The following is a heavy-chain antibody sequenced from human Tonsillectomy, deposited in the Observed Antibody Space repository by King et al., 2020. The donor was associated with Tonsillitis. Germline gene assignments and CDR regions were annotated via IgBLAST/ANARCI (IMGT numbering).Heavy chain of an antibody. J-gene: IGHJ4*02. CDR1: GFTFSSYS. CDR3: ARVFGELPGGFDY. V-gene: IGHV3-21*01. D-gene: IGHD3-10*02. Sequence: DVQLVESGGGLVKPGGSLRLSCAASGFTFSSYSMNWVRQAPGKGLEWVSSISSSSSYIYYADSVKGRFTISRDNAKNSLYLQMNSLRAEDTAVYYCARVFGELPGGFDYWGQGTLVTVSS. CDR2: ISSSSSYI.